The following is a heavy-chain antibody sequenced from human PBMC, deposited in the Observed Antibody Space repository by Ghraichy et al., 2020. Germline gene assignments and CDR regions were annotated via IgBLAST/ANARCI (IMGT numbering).Heavy chain of an antibody. CDR1: GFTFSDYY. D-gene: IGHD5-18*01. V-gene: IGHV3-11*01. CDR2: ISSSGSTI. CDR3: ARDLPLSHGYSYGKDYFDY. Sequence: LSLTCAASGFTFSDYYMSWIRQAPGKGLEWVSYISSSGSTIYHADSVKGRFTISRDNAKNSLYLQMNSLRAEDTAVYYCARDLPLSHGYSYGKDYFDYWGQGTLVTVSS. J-gene: IGHJ4*02.